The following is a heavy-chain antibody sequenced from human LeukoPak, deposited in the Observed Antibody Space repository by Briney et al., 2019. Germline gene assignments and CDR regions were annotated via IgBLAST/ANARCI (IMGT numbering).Heavy chain of an antibody. CDR3: ANKGDSGWRFDY. V-gene: IGHV3-30*18. Sequence: GSLRPSCSASGFTFISYGMHWVRQAPGKGLEWVAVISYDGSNKYYADSVKGRFTISRDNSKNALFLQMNSLRAEDTALYYGANKGDSGWRFDYWGQGTVVTVSS. D-gene: IGHD6-19*01. CDR1: GFTFISYG. J-gene: IGHJ4*02. CDR2: ISYDGSNK.